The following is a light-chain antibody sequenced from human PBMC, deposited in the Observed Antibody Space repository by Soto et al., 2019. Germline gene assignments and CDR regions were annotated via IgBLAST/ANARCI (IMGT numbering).Light chain of an antibody. V-gene: IGKV3-15*01. CDR3: QQYDYGPYT. Sequence: EIVMTHSPSTLSVSPGERATLSCRASQSVSNNLAWYQQKPGQAPRLLIYGATTRATAIPARFSGSGSGTEFILTISSLQSEDCADYFCQQYDYGPYTFDQGTKLEIK. CDR2: GAT. J-gene: IGKJ2*01. CDR1: QSVSNN.